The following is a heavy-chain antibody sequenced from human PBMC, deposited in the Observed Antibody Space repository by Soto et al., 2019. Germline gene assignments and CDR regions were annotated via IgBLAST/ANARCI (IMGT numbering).Heavy chain of an antibody. Sequence: QVQLVQSGAEVKKPGSSVKVSCKASGGTFSSYTISWVRQAPGQGLEWMGRIIPILGIANYAQKLQGRVTITADKSTSTAYMELSSLRSEDTAVYYCASRDYGDYEDAFDIWGQGTMVTVSS. D-gene: IGHD4-17*01. V-gene: IGHV1-69*02. J-gene: IGHJ3*02. CDR2: IIPILGIA. CDR1: GGTFSSYT. CDR3: ASRDYGDYEDAFDI.